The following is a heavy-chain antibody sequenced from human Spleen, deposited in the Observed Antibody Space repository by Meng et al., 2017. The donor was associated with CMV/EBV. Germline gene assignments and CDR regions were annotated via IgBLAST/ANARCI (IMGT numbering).Heavy chain of an antibody. D-gene: IGHD1-26*01. Sequence: GEPLKISCAASGFTFSSYGIHWVRQAPGKGLEWVAFIRFDGTNKYYADSVKGRFTISRDNSKNTLYLQMNSLRAEDTAVYYCAKDRFLYSESYPYYFDYWGQGTLVTVSS. J-gene: IGHJ4*02. V-gene: IGHV3-30*02. CDR3: AKDRFLYSESYPYYFDY. CDR2: IRFDGTNK. CDR1: GFTFSSYG.